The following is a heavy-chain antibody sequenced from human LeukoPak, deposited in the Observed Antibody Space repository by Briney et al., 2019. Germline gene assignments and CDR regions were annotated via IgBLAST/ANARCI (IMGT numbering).Heavy chain of an antibody. CDR1: GGSISSYY. CDR3: ARDRSHDYYYYGMDV. CDR2: IYYSGST. V-gene: IGHV4-59*01. J-gene: IGHJ6*02. Sequence: PSETLSLTCTVSGGSISSYYWSWIRQPPGKGLEWIGYIYYSGSTNYNPSLKSRVTISVDTSKNQFSLKLSSVTAADTAVYYCARDRSHDYYYYGMDVWGQGTTVTASS.